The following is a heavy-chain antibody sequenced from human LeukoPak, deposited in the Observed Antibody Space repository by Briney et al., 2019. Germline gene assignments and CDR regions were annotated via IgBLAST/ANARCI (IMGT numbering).Heavy chain of an antibody. CDR3: ARDEHQYYSESSGRFDF. CDR2: IKQDGSEK. CDR1: GFTFSFYW. V-gene: IGHV3-7*04. D-gene: IGHD3-22*01. Sequence: PGGSLRLSCVASGFTFSFYWMAWVRQAPGKGLEWAANIKQDGSEKYYVDSARGRFTISRDNAKNSLYLQMNSLRAEDTAVYYCARDEHQYYSESSGRFDFWGQGVLVTVSS. J-gene: IGHJ4*02.